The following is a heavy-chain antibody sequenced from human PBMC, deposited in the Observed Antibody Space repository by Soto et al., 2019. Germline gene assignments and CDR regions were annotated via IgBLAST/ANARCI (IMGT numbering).Heavy chain of an antibody. CDR3: ARGRGSGSYLSWFDP. Sequence: PSETLSLTCTVSDGSISTYYWSWIRQPPGKGLEWIGCIYYSGSTNYNPSLKSRITISVDTSENQFSLKLSSVTAADTAVYYCARGRGSGSYLSWFDPWGQGTLVTVS. CDR1: DGSISTYY. CDR2: IYYSGST. J-gene: IGHJ5*02. D-gene: IGHD1-26*01. V-gene: IGHV4-59*01.